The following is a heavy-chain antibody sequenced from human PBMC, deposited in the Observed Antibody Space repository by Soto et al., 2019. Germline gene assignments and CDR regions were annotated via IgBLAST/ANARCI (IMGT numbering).Heavy chain of an antibody. J-gene: IGHJ5*02. Sequence: GGSLRLSCAASGFPFSSYWMSWVRQAPGKGLEWVANIKQDGSEKYYVDSVKGRFTISRDNAKNSLYLQMNSLRAEDTAVYYCARLVAAELDPWGQGTLVTVSS. CDR1: GFPFSSYW. CDR2: IKQDGSEK. V-gene: IGHV3-7*01. D-gene: IGHD2-15*01. CDR3: ARLVAAELDP.